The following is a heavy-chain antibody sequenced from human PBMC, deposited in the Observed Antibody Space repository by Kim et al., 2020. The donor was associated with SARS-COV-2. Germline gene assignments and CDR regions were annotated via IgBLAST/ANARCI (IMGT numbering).Heavy chain of an antibody. J-gene: IGHJ6*02. Sequence: GGSLRLSCAASGLTFSSYGMHWVRQAPGKGLEWVSVIWYDGSNRYYPDFVKGRFAISRDNSKNTLYLQMNSLRAEDTAVYYCGAISPLGYGKDVWGQGTTVTVSS. V-gene: IGHV3-33*01. CDR3: GAISPLGYGKDV. D-gene: IGHD3-9*01. CDR2: IWYDGSNR. CDR1: GLTFSSYG.